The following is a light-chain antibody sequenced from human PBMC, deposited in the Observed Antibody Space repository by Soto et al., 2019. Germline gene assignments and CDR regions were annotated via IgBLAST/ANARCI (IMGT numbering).Light chain of an antibody. CDR3: CSYAGTSTFV. V-gene: IGLV2-23*03. J-gene: IGLJ2*01. Sequence: QPVLTQPASVSGSPGQSITISCTGTSSDVGSYNLVSWYQHYPGKAPKLMIFEGSQRPSGVSNRFSGSKSGNTASLTISGLQTEDEADYYCCSYAGTSTFVFGGGTKLTVL. CDR1: SSDVGSYNL. CDR2: EGS.